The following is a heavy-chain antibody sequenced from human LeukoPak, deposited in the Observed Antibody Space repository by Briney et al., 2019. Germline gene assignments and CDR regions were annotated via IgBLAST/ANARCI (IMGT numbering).Heavy chain of an antibody. Sequence: GGSLRLSCAASGFTFSTYAMSWVRQAPGQGLEWVSSISGDGGSTYYAESVKGWFTISRDNSKNTLYLQMNSLRAEDTAVYYCAKRPDCSTTNCFRFEYWGQGTLVTVSS. CDR3: AKRPDCSTTNCFRFEY. D-gene: IGHD2-2*01. CDR1: GFTFSTYA. J-gene: IGHJ4*02. V-gene: IGHV3-23*01. CDR2: ISGDGGST.